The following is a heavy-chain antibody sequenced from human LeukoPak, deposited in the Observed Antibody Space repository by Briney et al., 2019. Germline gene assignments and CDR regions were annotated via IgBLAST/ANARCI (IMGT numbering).Heavy chain of an antibody. D-gene: IGHD5-24*01. CDR1: GGTFSSYA. V-gene: IGHV1-69*04. Sequence: SVKVSCTASGGTFSSYAISWVRQAPGQGLEWMGRIIPILGIANYAQKFHGRVTITADKSTSTAYMELSSLRSEDTAVYYCAREYYAQRRDGYNYSVILFDYWGQGTLVTVSS. CDR2: IIPILGIA. J-gene: IGHJ4*02. CDR3: AREYYAQRRDGYNYSVILFDY.